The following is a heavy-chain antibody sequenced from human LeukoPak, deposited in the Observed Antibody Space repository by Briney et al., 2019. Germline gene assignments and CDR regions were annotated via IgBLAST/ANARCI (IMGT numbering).Heavy chain of an antibody. V-gene: IGHV1-18*01. Sequence: GASVKVSCKASGYTFASYGISWVRQAPGQGLEWLGWISTYNGDTNYAQKLQGRVTMTTDTSTSTAYMEPRSLRSDDTAMYYCARHYYGSGNFYLGYWGQGTLVTVSS. J-gene: IGHJ4*02. CDR1: GYTFASYG. CDR2: ISTYNGDT. CDR3: ARHYYGSGNFYLGY. D-gene: IGHD3-10*01.